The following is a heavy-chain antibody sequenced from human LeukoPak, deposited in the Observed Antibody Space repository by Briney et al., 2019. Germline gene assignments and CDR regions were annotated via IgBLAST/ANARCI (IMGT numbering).Heavy chain of an antibody. CDR1: GGTFSRYA. J-gene: IGHJ4*02. Sequence: GASVKVSCTASGGTFSRYAFSWVRQAPGQGLEWVGGIIPIFGTTNSAQKFQGRVTLTADKSTSTAYMELSSVRSEDTAVYYCAISPFSDYGDSWGFVYWGQGAQVTDCS. CDR2: IIPIFGTT. D-gene: IGHD4-17*01. CDR3: AISPFSDYGDSWGFVY. V-gene: IGHV1-69*06.